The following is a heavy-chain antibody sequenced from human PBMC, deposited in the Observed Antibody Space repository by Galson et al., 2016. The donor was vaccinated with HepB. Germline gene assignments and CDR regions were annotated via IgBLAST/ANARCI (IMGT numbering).Heavy chain of an antibody. J-gene: IGHJ4*02. CDR1: GDSISNGGYS. D-gene: IGHD3-3*01. Sequence: TLSLTCTVSGDSISNGGYSWSWIRQPPGKGLEWIGSIYHTGNTYYSPSLKTRISISVDTSKNLFSLDLGSVTASDTAVYYCARTPGEIFGEVIVFFDYWGQGTLVTVSS. CDR3: ARTPGEIFGEVIVFFDY. CDR2: IYHTGNT. V-gene: IGHV4-30-2*01.